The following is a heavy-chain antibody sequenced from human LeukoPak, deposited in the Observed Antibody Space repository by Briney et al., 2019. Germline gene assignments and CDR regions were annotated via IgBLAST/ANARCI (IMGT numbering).Heavy chain of an antibody. V-gene: IGHV4-34*01. CDR2: INHSGST. CDR1: GGSFSGYY. D-gene: IGHD3-16*02. J-gene: IGHJ4*02. CDR3: ARGQLKYNYVWGSYRSDYFDY. Sequence: SETLSLTCAVYGGSFSGYYWSWIRQPPGKGLEWIGEINHSGSTNYNPSLKSRVTISVDTSKNPFSLKLSSVTAADTAVYYCARGQLKYNYVWGSYRSDYFDYSGQGTLVTVSS.